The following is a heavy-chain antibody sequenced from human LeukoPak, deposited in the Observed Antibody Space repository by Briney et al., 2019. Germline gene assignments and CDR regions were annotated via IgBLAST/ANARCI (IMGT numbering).Heavy chain of an antibody. J-gene: IGHJ6*04. CDR1: GFTFSSYR. Sequence: GGSLRLSCAASGFTFSSYRMHWVRQAPGRGLEWVAVISYDGSNKYYADSVKGRFTISRDNSKNTLYLQMNSLRAEDTAVYYCAKVPGLERAYYYYGMDVWGKGTTVTVSS. V-gene: IGHV3-30*18. CDR3: AKVPGLERAYYYYGMDV. CDR2: ISYDGSNK. D-gene: IGHD1-1*01.